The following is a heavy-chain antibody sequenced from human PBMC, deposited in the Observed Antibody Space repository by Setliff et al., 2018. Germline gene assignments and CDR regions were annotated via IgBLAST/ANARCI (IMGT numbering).Heavy chain of an antibody. V-gene: IGHV3-15*01. J-gene: IGHJ4*02. CDR2: IKSKTEGGTT. D-gene: IGHD2-15*01. CDR1: GFTFSNAW. CDR3: ARTCSGSGCYAGLES. Sequence: GGSLRLSCAASGFTFSNAWMTWVRQAPGKGLEWVGRIKSKTEGGTTDYAAPVKGRFTISRDDYKSIAYLQMNSLRPEDTAVYDCARTCSGSGCYAGLESWGQGTPVTVSS.